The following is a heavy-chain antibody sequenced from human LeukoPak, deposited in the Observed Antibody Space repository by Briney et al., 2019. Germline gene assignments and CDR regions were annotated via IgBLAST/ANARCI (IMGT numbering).Heavy chain of an antibody. Sequence: SETLSLTCTVSGGSISSGGYYWSWIRQHPGKGLEWIGYIYYSGSTYYNPSLKSRVTISVDTSKIQFSLKLSSVTAADTAVYYCARASPGSSGYYFIGRARLFDYWGQGTLVTVSS. CDR2: IYYSGST. V-gene: IGHV4-31*03. D-gene: IGHD3-22*01. CDR3: ARASPGSSGYYFIGRARLFDY. J-gene: IGHJ4*02. CDR1: GGSISSGGYY.